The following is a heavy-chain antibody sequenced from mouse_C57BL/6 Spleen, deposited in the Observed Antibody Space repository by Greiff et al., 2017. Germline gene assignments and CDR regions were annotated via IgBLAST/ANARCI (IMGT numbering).Heavy chain of an antibody. CDR2: ISSGSSTS. D-gene: IGHD2-4*01. CDR1: GFTFSDYG. J-gene: IGHJ3*01. CDR3: AGNDYEEFAY. V-gene: IGHV5-17*01. Sequence: DVQLQESGGGLVKPGGSLKLSCAASGFTFSDYGMHWVRQAPEKGLEWVAYISSGSSTSYYADTVKGRFTITRDNAKNTLFLQMTSLRAEDTAMYYCAGNDYEEFAYWGQGTLVTVSA.